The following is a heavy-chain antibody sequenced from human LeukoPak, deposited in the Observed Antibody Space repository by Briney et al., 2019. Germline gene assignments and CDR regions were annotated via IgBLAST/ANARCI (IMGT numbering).Heavy chain of an antibody. CDR3: ARDPTQEWLMGKNWFDP. D-gene: IGHD3-3*01. CDR2: INPYNDNT. V-gene: IGHV1-18*01. Sequence: GASVKVSCKASGGTFSSYAISWVRQAPGQGLEWMGWINPYNDNTNYAQRLQGRVTMTTDTSTSTAYMELRSLRSDDTAVYYCARDPTQEWLMGKNWFDPWGQGTLVTVSS. J-gene: IGHJ5*02. CDR1: GGTFSSYA.